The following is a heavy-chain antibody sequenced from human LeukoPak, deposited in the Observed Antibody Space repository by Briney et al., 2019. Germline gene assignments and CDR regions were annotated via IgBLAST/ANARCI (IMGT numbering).Heavy chain of an antibody. J-gene: IGHJ3*01. CDR1: SGSFGGYY. V-gene: IGHV4-34*01. CDR2: INQSGDT. D-gene: IGHD2-2*01. Sequence: PSETLSLTCAVYSGSFGGYYWTWIRQPPGKGLEWIGEINQSGDTNYNPSLKSRLTISVDTSKNQFSLTLSSVTAVDTAVYYCARGHVPSYCSSSSCYGWRAFDFWGQGTMVTVSS. CDR3: ARGHVPSYCSSSSCYGWRAFDF.